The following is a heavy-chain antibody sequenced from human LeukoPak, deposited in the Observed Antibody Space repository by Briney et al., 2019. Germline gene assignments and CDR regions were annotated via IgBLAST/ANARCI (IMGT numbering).Heavy chain of an antibody. CDR3: GKGIGFDGGSWFGLWAIDS. CDR2: ISWNSGNI. J-gene: IGHJ4*01. CDR1: GFTFDDYV. V-gene: IGHV3-9*01. Sequence: PGGSLRLSCTASGFTFDDYVMNWVRQAPGKGLEWVSGISWNSGNIGYADSVKGRFTISRDNAKHSLYLQMNSLTAEDTALYYCGKGIGFDGGSWFGLWAIDSWGQGTLVTVSS. D-gene: IGHD3-10*01.